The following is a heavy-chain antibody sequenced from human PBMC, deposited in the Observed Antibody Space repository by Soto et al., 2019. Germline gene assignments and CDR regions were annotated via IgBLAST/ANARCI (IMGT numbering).Heavy chain of an antibody. CDR1: GFSLTNGRMG. J-gene: IGHJ6*01. D-gene: IGHD4-17*01. CDR2: FFSDAER. V-gene: IGHV2-26*01. Sequence: GATLVNPTETLTLTCSVSGFSLTNGRMGVSWIRQPPGKALEWLAHFFSDAERSYSTSMQSRLNMYKDSSGSQVVLTTTNMAPADTATYYCARMDGDYNYYGLDVWGHGIAVTVS. CDR3: ARMDGDYNYYGLDV.